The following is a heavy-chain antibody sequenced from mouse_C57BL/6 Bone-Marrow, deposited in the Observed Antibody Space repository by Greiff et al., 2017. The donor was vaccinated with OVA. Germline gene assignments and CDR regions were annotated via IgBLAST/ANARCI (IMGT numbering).Heavy chain of an antibody. J-gene: IGHJ2*01. CDR2: IDPSDSYT. Sequence: QVQLQQSGAELVKPGASVKLSCKASGYTFTSYWMQWVKQRPGQGLEWIGEIDPSDSYTNSNQKFKGKATLTVATSSSTAYMQLSSLTSEDSAVYYCARYYGSRRDYFDYWGQGTTLTVSS. CDR3: ARYYGSRRDYFDY. D-gene: IGHD1-1*01. CDR1: GYTFTSYW. V-gene: IGHV1-50*01.